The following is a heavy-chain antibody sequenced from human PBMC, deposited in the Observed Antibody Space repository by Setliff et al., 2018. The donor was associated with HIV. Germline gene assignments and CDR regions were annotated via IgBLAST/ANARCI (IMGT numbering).Heavy chain of an antibody. V-gene: IGHV1-18*04. CDR3: ARGYSSSWYIGVY. J-gene: IGHJ4*02. D-gene: IGHD6-13*01. CDR2: VNEDNGDR. Sequence: GASVKVSCKASGYPFTSYYMHWVRQAPGQGLEWMGWVNEDNGDRNFAPSVQGRIALTTDTSTNTAYMELTNLRSDDTAVYYCARGYSSSWYIGVYWGQGTLVTVSS. CDR1: GYPFTSYY.